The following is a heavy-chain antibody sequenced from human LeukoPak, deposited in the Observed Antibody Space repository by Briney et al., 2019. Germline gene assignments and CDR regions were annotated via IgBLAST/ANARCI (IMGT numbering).Heavy chain of an antibody. J-gene: IGHJ3*02. CDR3: ASRRGTRDAFDI. Sequence: GGSLRLSCAASGFTFSSYGMHWVRQAPGKGLEWVAVIWYDGSNKYYADSVKGRFTISRDNSKNTLYLQMNSLRAEDTAVYYCASRRGTRDAFDIWGQGTMVTVSS. D-gene: IGHD3-10*01. V-gene: IGHV3-33*01. CDR2: IWYDGSNK. CDR1: GFTFSSYG.